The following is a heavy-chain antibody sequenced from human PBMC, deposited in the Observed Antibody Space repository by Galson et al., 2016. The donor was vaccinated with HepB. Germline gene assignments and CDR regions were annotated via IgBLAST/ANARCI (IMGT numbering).Heavy chain of an antibody. J-gene: IGHJ1*01. V-gene: IGHV3-23*01. D-gene: IGHD3-9*01. Sequence: SLRLSCAASGFTFNKYAMSWVRQAPGKGLEWVASISGPAGSRDFADSVKGRFTISRDNSKNTLYLQMNSLRAEDTAIYYCAKDLDVLTGYYQYFQNWGQGTLVIVSS. CDR2: ISGPAGSR. CDR3: AKDLDVLTGYYQYFQN. CDR1: GFTFNKYA.